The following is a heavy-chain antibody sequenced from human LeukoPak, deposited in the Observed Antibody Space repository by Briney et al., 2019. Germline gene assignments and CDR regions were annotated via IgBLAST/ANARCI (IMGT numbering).Heavy chain of an antibody. J-gene: IGHJ4*02. V-gene: IGHV4-4*02. D-gene: IGHD2-15*01. CDR3: AGGSCSGGSCFAY. CDR2: IYHSGST. Sequence: SGTLSLTCAVSGGSISSSNWWSWVRQPPGKGLEWIGEIYHSGSTNYNPSLKSRVTISVDKSKNQFSLILSSVTAADTAVYYCAGGSCSGGSCFAYWGQGTLVTVSS. CDR1: GGSISSSNW.